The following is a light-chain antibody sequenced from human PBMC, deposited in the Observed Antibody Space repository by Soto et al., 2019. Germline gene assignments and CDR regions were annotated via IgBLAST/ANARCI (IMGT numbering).Light chain of an antibody. CDR2: RAS. CDR3: QQYNDYRA. CDR1: QSISSW. V-gene: IGKV1-5*03. J-gene: IGKJ1*01. Sequence: DFQMTQSPSTLSAFVGDTVTITCRASQSISSWLAWYQQKPGQAPKLLIYRASYLESGVPSRFSGSGSGTEFTLNITGLQPDDFATYYCQQYNDYRAFGPGTKVEIK.